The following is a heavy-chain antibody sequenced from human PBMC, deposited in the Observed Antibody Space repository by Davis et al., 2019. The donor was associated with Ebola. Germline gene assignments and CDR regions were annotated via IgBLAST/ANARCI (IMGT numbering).Heavy chain of an antibody. Sequence: SETLSLTCTVSGGSISSYYWSWIRQPPGKGLEWIGYIYYSGSTYYNPSLKSRVTISVDTSKNQFSLKLSSVTAADTAVYYCARVEYAENWFDPWGQGTLVTVSS. J-gene: IGHJ5*02. V-gene: IGHV4-59*08. CDR2: IYYSGST. D-gene: IGHD2-8*02. CDR3: ARVEYAENWFDP. CDR1: GGSISSYY.